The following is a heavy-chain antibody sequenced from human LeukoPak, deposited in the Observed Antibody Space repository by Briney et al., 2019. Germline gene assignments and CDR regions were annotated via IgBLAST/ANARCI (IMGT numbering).Heavy chain of an antibody. CDR2: ISLSGGTI. J-gene: IGHJ4*02. D-gene: IGHD2-15*01. CDR3: ARGPSGEAS. V-gene: IGHV3-48*01. CDR1: GFTFSSSN. Sequence: PGGSLRLPCAASGFTFSSSNMNWIRQAPGKGLEWVSYISLSGGTIYYADSVKGRFTIPRDDAKNSLYLQMNSLRAEDTAVYYCARGPSGEASWGQGTLVSVSS.